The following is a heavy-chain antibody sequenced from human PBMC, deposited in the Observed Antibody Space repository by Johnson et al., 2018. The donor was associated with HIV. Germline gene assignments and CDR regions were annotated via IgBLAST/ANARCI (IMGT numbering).Heavy chain of an antibody. Sequence: VQLVESGGGLVQPGGSLRLSCAASGFTVSSNYMSWVRQAPGKGLEWVGRIKSRTDSGTTDYGAPVNGRFSISRDDSKNTLYLQMNNLKTEDTAVYYCTTEKNYYDSTMVWGQGTMVTVSS. J-gene: IGHJ3*01. D-gene: IGHD3-22*01. V-gene: IGHV3-15*01. CDR1: GFTVSSNY. CDR2: IKSRTDSGTT. CDR3: TTEKNYYDSTMV.